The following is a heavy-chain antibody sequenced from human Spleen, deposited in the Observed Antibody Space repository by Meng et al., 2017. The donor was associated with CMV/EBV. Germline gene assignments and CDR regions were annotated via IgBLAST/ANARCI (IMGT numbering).Heavy chain of an antibody. V-gene: IGHV1-69*02. CDR2: IIPILGIA. CDR1: GGTFSSYT. J-gene: IGHJ4*02. Sequence: NASGGTFSSYTISWVRQAPGQGLEWMGRIIPILGIANYAQKFQGRVTITADKSTSTAYMELSSLRSEDTAVYYCARTILDYSNSPMDYWGQGTLVTVSS. CDR3: ARTILDYSNSPMDY. D-gene: IGHD4-11*01.